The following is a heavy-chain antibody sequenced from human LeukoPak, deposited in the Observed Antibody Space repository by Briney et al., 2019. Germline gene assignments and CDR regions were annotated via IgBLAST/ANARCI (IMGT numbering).Heavy chain of an antibody. Sequence: GRSLRFSCAASGFNFDDYAMHWVRQAPGKGLEWVSGISWNSGSLDHADSVRGRFTISRDNAKKYLYLQMDGLRDEDTALYYCAKDRVETATIGLMGDALDFWGQGTMVTVSS. CDR1: GFNFDDYA. V-gene: IGHV3-9*01. J-gene: IGHJ3*01. CDR2: ISWNSGSL. D-gene: IGHD5-24*01. CDR3: AKDRVETATIGLMGDALDF.